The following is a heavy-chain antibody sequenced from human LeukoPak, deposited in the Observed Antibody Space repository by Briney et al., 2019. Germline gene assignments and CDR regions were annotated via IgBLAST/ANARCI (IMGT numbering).Heavy chain of an antibody. J-gene: IGHJ5*02. V-gene: IGHV1-69*05. CDR1: GGSFTSYA. CDR3: ARTGGWDVNWSDP. Sequence: GSSVKVSCKASGGSFTSYAISWVRQAPGQGLEWMGRIIPIFGTANYAQKFQGRVTITTDESTSTAYMELSSLRSEDTAVYYCARTGGWDVNWSDPWGQGTLVTVSS. D-gene: IGHD5-12*01. CDR2: IIPIFGTA.